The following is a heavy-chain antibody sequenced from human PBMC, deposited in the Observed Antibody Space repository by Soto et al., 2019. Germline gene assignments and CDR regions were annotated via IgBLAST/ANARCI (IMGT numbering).Heavy chain of an antibody. CDR2: IWYDGSND. Sequence: QEQLVESGGGLVQPGKSLRLSCVASGFTFITYGMHWVRQAPGKGVEWVAVIWYDGSNDYYVDSVKGRFTISRDNSKKTLYLQMNSLRVEDTAVYYCARESRPGYGMDVWGQGTMVTVS. V-gene: IGHV3-33*01. D-gene: IGHD6-6*01. J-gene: IGHJ6*02. CDR1: GFTFITYG. CDR3: ARESRPGYGMDV.